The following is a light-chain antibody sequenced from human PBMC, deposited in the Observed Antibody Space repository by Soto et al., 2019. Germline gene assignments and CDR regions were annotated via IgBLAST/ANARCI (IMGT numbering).Light chain of an antibody. CDR2: GNS. CDR3: QSYDGNLSGYV. Sequence: QSVLTQPPSVSGAPGQRVTISSTGSSSNIGAGYDVHWYQQLPGTAPKLLIYGNSNRPSGVPDRFSGSKSGTSASLAITGFQAEDEADYYCQSYDGNLSGYVFGTG. V-gene: IGLV1-40*01. CDR1: SSNIGAGYD. J-gene: IGLJ1*01.